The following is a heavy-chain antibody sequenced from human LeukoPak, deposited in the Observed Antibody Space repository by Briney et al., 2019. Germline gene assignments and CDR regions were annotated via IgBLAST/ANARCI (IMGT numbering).Heavy chain of an antibody. CDR3: ARTQGVFYGGNSGAFDI. CDR2: ISAYNGNT. Sequence: LAASVKVSCKASGYTFTSYGISWVRQAPGQGLEWMGWISAYNGNTNYAQKFQGRVTITRDTSASTAYMEVSSLRSEDTAVYHCARTQGVFYGGNSGAFDIWGQGTVVTVSS. CDR1: GYTFTSYG. D-gene: IGHD4-23*01. J-gene: IGHJ3*02. V-gene: IGHV1-18*01.